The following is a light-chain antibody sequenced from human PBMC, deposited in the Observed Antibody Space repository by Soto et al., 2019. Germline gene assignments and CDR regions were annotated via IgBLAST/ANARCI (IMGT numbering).Light chain of an antibody. Sequence: EIVLTQCPRRLSVSXRERATLSXXASQSVSSSYLAWYQQKPGQAPRHLIYGASSRATGIPDRFSGSGSGTDFTLTISRLEPEDFAVYYCQQYGSSGTFGQGTKV. CDR2: GAS. J-gene: IGKJ1*01. CDR3: QQYGSSGT. V-gene: IGKV3-20*01. CDR1: QSVSSSY.